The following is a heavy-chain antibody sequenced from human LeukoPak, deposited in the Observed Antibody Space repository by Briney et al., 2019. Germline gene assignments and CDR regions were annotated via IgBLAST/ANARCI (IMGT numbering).Heavy chain of an antibody. V-gene: IGHV4-34*01. CDR2: INHSGST. J-gene: IGHJ4*02. CDR3: ARGSLWFGEDY. D-gene: IGHD3-10*01. CDR1: GGSFSGYY. Sequence: SETLSLTCSVYGGSFSGYYWSWIRQPPGKGLEWIGEINHSGSTNYNPSLKSRVTISVDTSKNQFSLKLSSVTAANTAVYYCARGSLWFGEDYWGQGTLVTVSS.